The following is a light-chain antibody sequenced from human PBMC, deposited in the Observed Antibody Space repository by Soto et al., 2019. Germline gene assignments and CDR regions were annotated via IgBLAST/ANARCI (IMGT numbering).Light chain of an antibody. CDR1: QSVSSY. CDR2: DAF. V-gene: IGKV3-11*01. J-gene: IGKJ3*01. Sequence: EIVLTQSPATLSLSPGERATLSCRASQSVSSYLGWYQQKPGQAPRLLIYDAFNRATGIPARFSGSGCGTDFTLTISRLEPEDFAVYYCQQHSNSPPSFGPGTKVDIK. CDR3: QQHSNSPPS.